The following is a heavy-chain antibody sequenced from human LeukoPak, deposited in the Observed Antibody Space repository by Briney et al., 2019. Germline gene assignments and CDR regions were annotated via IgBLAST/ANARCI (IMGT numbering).Heavy chain of an antibody. V-gene: IGHV4-34*01. CDR3: ARGANYYASSGYYFHYCYYMDV. J-gene: IGHJ6*03. Sequence: SETLSLTCAVYGGSFSGYYWSWIRQPPGKGLEWIGEINHSGSTNYNPSLKRRVTISVDTPKNQFILKLCSVTAADTAVYYCARGANYYASSGYYFHYCYYMDVWGKGTTVTVSS. CDR1: GGSFSGYY. D-gene: IGHD3-22*01. CDR2: INHSGST.